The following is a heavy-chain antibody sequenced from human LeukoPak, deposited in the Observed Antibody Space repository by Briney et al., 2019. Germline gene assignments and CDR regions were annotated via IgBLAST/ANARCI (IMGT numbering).Heavy chain of an antibody. Sequence: SQTLSLTCTVSGGSISSGDYYWSWIRQPPGKGLEWIGYIYYSGSTCYNPSLKSRVTISADTSKNQFSLKLSSVTAADTAVYYCARVAINNWFDPWGQGTLVTVSS. CDR2: IYYSGST. D-gene: IGHD2-2*02. CDR1: GGSISSGDYY. J-gene: IGHJ5*02. CDR3: ARVAINNWFDP. V-gene: IGHV4-30-4*01.